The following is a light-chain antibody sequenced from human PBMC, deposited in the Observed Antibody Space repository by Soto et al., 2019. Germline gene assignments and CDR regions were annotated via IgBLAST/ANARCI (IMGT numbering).Light chain of an antibody. CDR3: SSYTSSSPLGV. CDR2: DVS. Sequence: HSALTQPASVSWFPGPSITLSCPGTSSDVGGYNYVSWYQQHPGKAPKLMIYDVSNRPSGGSNRFSGSKSGNTASLTISVLQAEDEADYYCSSYTSSSPLGVFGTGTKVTV. V-gene: IGLV2-14*01. CDR1: SSDVGGYNY. J-gene: IGLJ1*01.